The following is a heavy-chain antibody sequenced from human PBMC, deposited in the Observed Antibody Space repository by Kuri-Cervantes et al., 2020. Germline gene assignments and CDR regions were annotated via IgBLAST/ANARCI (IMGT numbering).Heavy chain of an antibody. V-gene: IGHV4-61*01. CDR3: ASITPPIPMDDAFDI. Sequence: SETLSLTCTVSGDSVSSTTYYWSWMRQPPGKGLEWIGFISYSGSTTYNASLKSRVTISADTSKNQSSLKLSSVTAADTAVYYCASITPPIPMDDAFDIWGQGTMVTVSS. J-gene: IGHJ3*02. D-gene: IGHD3-10*01. CDR1: GDSVSSTTYY. CDR2: ISYSGST.